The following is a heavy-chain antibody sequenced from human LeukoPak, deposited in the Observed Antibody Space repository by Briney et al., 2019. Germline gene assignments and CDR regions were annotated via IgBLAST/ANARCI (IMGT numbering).Heavy chain of an antibody. CDR1: GGSISNYY. V-gene: IGHV4-59*01. J-gene: IGHJ6*03. CDR3: ARIGRAAAGKNYYYYMDV. D-gene: IGHD6-13*01. CDR2: IYYSGST. Sequence: PSETLSLTCSVSGGSISNYYWSWIRQPPGKGLEWIGYIYYSGSTNYNPSLKSRVTISVDTSKNQFFLKLSSVTAADTAVYYCARIGRAAAGKNYYYYMDVWGKGTTVTISS.